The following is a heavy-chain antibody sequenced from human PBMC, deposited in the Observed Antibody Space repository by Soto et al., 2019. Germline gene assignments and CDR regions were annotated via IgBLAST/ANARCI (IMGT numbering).Heavy chain of an antibody. CDR3: AKGYSYGYYYYYGMDV. CDR1: GFTFDDYA. D-gene: IGHD5-18*01. CDR2: ISWNSGSI. J-gene: IGHJ6*02. V-gene: IGHV3-9*01. Sequence: EVQLVESGGGLVQPGRSLRLSCAASGFTFDDYAMHWVRQAPGKGLEWVSGISWNSGSIGYADSVKGRFTISRDNAKNSLYLQMNSLRAEDTAVYYCAKGYSYGYYYYYGMDVWGQGTTVTVSS.